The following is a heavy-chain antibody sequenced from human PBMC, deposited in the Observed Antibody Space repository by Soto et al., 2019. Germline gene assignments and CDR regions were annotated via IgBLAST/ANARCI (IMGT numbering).Heavy chain of an antibody. CDR3: ARDLKPPRDYDILTGSIYGMDV. J-gene: IGHJ6*02. D-gene: IGHD3-9*01. CDR2: IIPIFGTA. V-gene: IGHV1-69*13. Sequence: VASVKVSCKASGGTFCSYAISWVRQAPGQGLEWMGGIIPIFGTANYAQKFQGRVTITADESTSTAYMELSSLRSEDTAVYYCARDLKPPRDYDILTGSIYGMDVWGQGTTVTVSS. CDR1: GGTFCSYA.